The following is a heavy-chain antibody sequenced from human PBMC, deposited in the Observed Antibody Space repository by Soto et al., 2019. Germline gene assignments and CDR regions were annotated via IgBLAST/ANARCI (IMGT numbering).Heavy chain of an antibody. Sequence: GGSLRLSCAASGFTFSSYWMHWVRQAPGKGLVWVSRINSDGSSTSYADSVKGRFTISRDNAKKTLNLQMNSQRAEDTEVYKSARDFRRDYGGNYVDYYYYGMDVWGQGTTVTVSS. CDR2: INSDGSST. V-gene: IGHV3-74*01. J-gene: IGHJ6*02. D-gene: IGHD4-17*01. CDR1: GFTFSSYW. CDR3: ARDFRRDYGGNYVDYYYYGMDV.